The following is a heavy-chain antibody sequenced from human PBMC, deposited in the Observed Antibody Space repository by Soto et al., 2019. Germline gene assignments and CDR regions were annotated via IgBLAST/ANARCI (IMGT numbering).Heavy chain of an antibody. Sequence: QVQLVQSGAEVKKPGSSVKVSCKASGGTFSSYAISWVRQAPGQGLEWMGGIIPIFGTANYAQKFQGRGTITADESTSTAYMELSSLRSEDTAVYYCARDYGGYSSSWYSFGYWGQGTLVTVSS. J-gene: IGHJ4*02. CDR2: IIPIFGTA. CDR1: GGTFSSYA. CDR3: ARDYGGYSSSWYSFGY. V-gene: IGHV1-69*01. D-gene: IGHD6-13*01.